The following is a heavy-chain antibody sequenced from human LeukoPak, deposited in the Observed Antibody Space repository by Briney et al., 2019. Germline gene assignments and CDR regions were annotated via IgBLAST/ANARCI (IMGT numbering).Heavy chain of an antibody. CDR2: ISGSGGST. CDR3: ARSTGYSSIAY. Sequence: GGSLRLSCAASGFTFSSYSMNWVRQAPGKGLEWVSAISGSGGSTYYADSVKGRFTISRDNSKNTLYLQMNSLRAEDTAVYYCARSTGYSSIAYWGQGTLVTVSS. J-gene: IGHJ4*02. CDR1: GFTFSSYS. D-gene: IGHD6-13*01. V-gene: IGHV3-23*01.